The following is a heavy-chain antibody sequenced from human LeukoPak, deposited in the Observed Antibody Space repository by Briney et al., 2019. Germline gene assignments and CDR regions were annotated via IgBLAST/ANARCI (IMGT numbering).Heavy chain of an antibody. J-gene: IGHJ4*02. V-gene: IGHV3-30*02. Sequence: PGGSLRLSCAASGFNFSHYGMNWVRQAPGKGLEWVAFIRYDGSKTYCAVSVKGRFTISRDNSKNTLYLQMNSLRPEDTAVYYCARWGSSGWRGGDYFDYWGQGTLVTVSS. D-gene: IGHD6-19*01. CDR2: IRYDGSKT. CDR1: GFNFSHYG. CDR3: ARWGSSGWRGGDYFDY.